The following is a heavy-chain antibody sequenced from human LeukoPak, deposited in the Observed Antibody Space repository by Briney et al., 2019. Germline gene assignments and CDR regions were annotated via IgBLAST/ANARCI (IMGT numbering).Heavy chain of an antibody. CDR1: GFTFSSYS. J-gene: IGHJ6*02. Sequence: GGSLRLSCAASGFTFSSYSMNWVRQAPGKGLEWVSSISSSSSYIYYADSVKGRFTISRGNAKNSLYLQMNSLRAEDTAVYYCARDAYDSSGYSNYYYGMDVWGQGTTVTVSS. CDR3: ARDAYDSSGYSNYYYGMDV. CDR2: ISSSSSYI. D-gene: IGHD3-22*01. V-gene: IGHV3-21*01.